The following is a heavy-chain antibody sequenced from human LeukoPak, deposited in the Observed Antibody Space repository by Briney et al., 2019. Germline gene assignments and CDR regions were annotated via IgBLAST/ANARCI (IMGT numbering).Heavy chain of an antibody. CDR3: AKEKPGIAAAGRLGTYFDY. CDR1: GFTFSSYG. D-gene: IGHD6-13*01. V-gene: IGHV3-30*02. Sequence: GGSLRLSCAASGFTFSSYGMHWVRQAPGKGLEWVAFIRYDGSNKYYADSMKGRFTISRDNSKNTLYLQMNSLRAEDTAVYYCAKEKPGIAAAGRLGTYFDYWGQGTLVTVSS. J-gene: IGHJ4*02. CDR2: IRYDGSNK.